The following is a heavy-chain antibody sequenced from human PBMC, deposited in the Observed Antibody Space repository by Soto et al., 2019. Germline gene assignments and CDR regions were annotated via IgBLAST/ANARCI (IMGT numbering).Heavy chain of an antibody. J-gene: IGHJ6*02. CDR3: ARVSIADRPYYYYYGMDV. V-gene: IGHV4-59*01. D-gene: IGHD3-3*02. CDR2: IYYSGST. CDR1: GGSISSYY. Sequence: SETLSLTCTVSGGSISSYYWSWIRQPPGKGLEWIGYIYYSGSTNYNPSFKSRVTISVDTSKNQFSLKLSSVTTADTAVYYCARVSIADRPYYYYYGMDVWGQGTTVTVSS.